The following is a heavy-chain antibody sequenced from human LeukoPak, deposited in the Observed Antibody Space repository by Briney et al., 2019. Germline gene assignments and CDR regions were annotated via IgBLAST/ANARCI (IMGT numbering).Heavy chain of an antibody. J-gene: IGHJ6*02. D-gene: IGHD1-1*01. CDR2: IYYSGST. CDR1: GGSISSGGYY. CDR3: ARAGWNRYYYYYGMDV. Sequence: SQTLSLTCTVSGGSISSGGYYWSWIRQHPGKGLEWIGYIYYSGSTYYNPSLKSRVTISVDTSKNQFSLKLSSVTVADTAVYYCARAGWNRYYYYYGMDVWGQGTTVTVSS. V-gene: IGHV4-31*03.